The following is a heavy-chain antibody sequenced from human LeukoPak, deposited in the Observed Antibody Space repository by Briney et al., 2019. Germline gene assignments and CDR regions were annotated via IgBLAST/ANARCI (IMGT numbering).Heavy chain of an antibody. CDR3: ARDEYSSSSLSSDYGMDV. CDR2: IIPILGIA. V-gene: IGHV1-69*04. D-gene: IGHD6-6*01. J-gene: IGHJ6*02. CDR1: GGTFSSYA. Sequence: ASVKVSCKASGGTFSSYAISWVRQAPGQGLEWMGRIIPILGIANYAQKFQGRVTITADKSTSTAYMELSSLRSEDTAVYYCARDEYSSSSLSSDYGMDVWGQGTTVTVSS.